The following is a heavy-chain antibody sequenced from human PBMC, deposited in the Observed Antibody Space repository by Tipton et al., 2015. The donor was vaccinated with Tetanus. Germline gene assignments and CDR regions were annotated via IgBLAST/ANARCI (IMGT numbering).Heavy chain of an antibody. CDR2: ISAYNGNT. J-gene: IGHJ3*02. CDR3: ARIRILTETTVTTFAFDI. Sequence: QLVQSGPEVKKPGASVKVSCKASGYTFTSYGISWVRQAPGQGLEWMGWISAYNGNTNYARKLQGRVTMTTDTSTSTAYMELRSLRSDDTAVYYCARIRILTETTVTTFAFDIWGQGTMVTVSS. D-gene: IGHD4-17*01. CDR1: GYTFTSYG. V-gene: IGHV1-18*01.